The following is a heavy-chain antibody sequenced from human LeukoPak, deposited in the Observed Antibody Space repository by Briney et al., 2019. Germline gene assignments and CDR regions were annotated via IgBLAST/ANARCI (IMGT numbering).Heavy chain of an antibody. D-gene: IGHD5-24*01. CDR2: INPNSGGT. J-gene: IGHJ4*02. CDR1: GYTFTGYY. V-gene: IGHV1-2*04. CDR3: ARGRRWLQLGDFDY. Sequence: ASVNVSFKASGYTFTGYYMHWVRQAPGQGLEWMGWINPNSGGTNYAQKFQGWVTMTRDKSISTAYMELSRLRSDDTAVYYCARGRRWLQLGDFDYWGQGTLVNVSS.